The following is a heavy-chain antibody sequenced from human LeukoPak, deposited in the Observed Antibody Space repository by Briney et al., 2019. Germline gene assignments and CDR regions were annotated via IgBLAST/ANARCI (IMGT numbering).Heavy chain of an antibody. D-gene: IGHD6-13*01. CDR2: INPNSGGT. J-gene: IGHJ6*02. CDR3: ARDLAAAGTTLVLLYYYGMDV. Sequence: ASVKVSCKASGYTFTGYYMHWVRQAPGQGLEWMGWINPNSGGTNYAQKFQGRVTMTRGTSISTAYMELSRLRSDDTAVYYCARDLAAAGTTLVLLYYYGMDVWGQGTTVTASS. V-gene: IGHV1-2*02. CDR1: GYTFTGYY.